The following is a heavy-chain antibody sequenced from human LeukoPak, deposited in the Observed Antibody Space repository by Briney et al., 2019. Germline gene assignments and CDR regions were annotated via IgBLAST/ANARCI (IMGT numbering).Heavy chain of an antibody. V-gene: IGHV4-59*08. CDR2: IYYSGST. D-gene: IGHD3-22*01. Sequence: SETLSLTCTVSGGSISSYYWSWIRQPPGKGLEWIGYIYYSGSTNYNPSLKSRVTISVDTSKNQFSLKLSSVTAADTAVYYCAKAKGYSGYSRYFDLWGRGTLVTVSS. J-gene: IGHJ2*01. CDR1: GGSISSYY. CDR3: AKAKGYSGYSRYFDL.